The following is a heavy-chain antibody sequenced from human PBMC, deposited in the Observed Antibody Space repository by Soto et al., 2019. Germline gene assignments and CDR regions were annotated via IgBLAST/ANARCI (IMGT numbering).Heavy chain of an antibody. V-gene: IGHV3-7*01. D-gene: IGHD3-3*01. J-gene: IGHJ6*02. CDR2: IKQDGSEK. CDR3: AREAEYYDFWSGPNYYYGMDV. CDR1: GFTFSSYW. Sequence: PGGSLRLSCAASGFTFSSYWMSWVRQAPGKGLEWVANIKQDGSEKYYVDSVKGRFTISRDNAKNSLYLQMNSLRAEDTAVYYCAREAEYYDFWSGPNYYYGMDVWGQGTKVTVSS.